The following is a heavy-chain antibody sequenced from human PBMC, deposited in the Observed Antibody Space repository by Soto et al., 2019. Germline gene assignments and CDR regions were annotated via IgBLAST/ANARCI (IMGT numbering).Heavy chain of an antibody. V-gene: IGHV1-2*04. D-gene: IGHD6-13*01. J-gene: IGHJ3*02. CDR2: INPNSGGT. CDR1: GYTFTGYY. Sequence: ASVKVSCKASGYTFTGYYMHWVRQAPGQGLEWMGWINPNSGGTNYAQKFQGWVTMTRDTSISTAYMELSRLRSDDTAVYYCARGPYSSSWYPQTDALDIWGQGTMVTVSS. CDR3: ARGPYSSSWYPQTDALDI.